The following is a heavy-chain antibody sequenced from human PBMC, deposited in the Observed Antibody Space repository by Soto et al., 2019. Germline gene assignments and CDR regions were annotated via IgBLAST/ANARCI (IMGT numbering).Heavy chain of an antibody. J-gene: IGHJ6*02. Sequence: ASVKVSWKASGYSFTDYHIHWVRQAPGQGLEWLGRINPKSGGTSTAQKFQGWVTMTTDTSISTASMELTRLTSDDTAIYYCARGDSTDCSNGVCSFFYNHDMDVWGQGPTVTVSS. CDR1: GYSFTDYH. CDR2: INPKSGGT. V-gene: IGHV1-2*04. CDR3: ARGDSTDCSNGVCSFFYNHDMDV. D-gene: IGHD2-8*01.